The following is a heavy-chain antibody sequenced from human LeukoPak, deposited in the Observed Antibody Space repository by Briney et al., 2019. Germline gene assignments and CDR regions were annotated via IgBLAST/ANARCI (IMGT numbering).Heavy chain of an antibody. CDR2: INQNGGEK. J-gene: IGHJ4*02. V-gene: IGHV3-7*01. CDR1: GLIFSNAW. Sequence: GGSLRLSCAASGLIFSNAWMNWVRQAPGKGLEWVANINQNGGEKYYVDSVKGRFTISRDNGKNSLYLQMNSLRAEDTAVYYCARYRHLGYWGQGTLVTVSS. CDR3: ARYRHLGY.